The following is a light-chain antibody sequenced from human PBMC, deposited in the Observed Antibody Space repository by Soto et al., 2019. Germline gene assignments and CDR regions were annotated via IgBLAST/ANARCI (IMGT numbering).Light chain of an antibody. CDR2: GAS. Sequence: EIVLTQSPGTLSLSPGERATLSCRASQTVSSTYLAWDQQKPGQAPRLLIYGASITATGITNRFSGSGSETDFKITISRLEPEDFAAYYCQQYGSSPQTFGQGTKLEI. CDR1: QTVSSTY. CDR3: QQYGSSPQT. J-gene: IGKJ2*01. V-gene: IGKV3-20*01.